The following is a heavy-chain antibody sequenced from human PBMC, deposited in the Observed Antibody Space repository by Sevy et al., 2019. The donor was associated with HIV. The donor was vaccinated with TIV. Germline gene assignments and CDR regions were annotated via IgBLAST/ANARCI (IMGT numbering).Heavy chain of an antibody. J-gene: IGHJ5*02. V-gene: IGHV3-48*02. D-gene: IGHD3-22*01. CDR3: AREAYYSDSRAKNWFDP. CDR2: ISRDRRTI. Sequence: GGSLRLSCVGSGFTFSTYTMHWVRQAPGKGLEWLSSISRDRRTIYYADSLKGRFTISRDNAKNSLYLQMNSLRDEDTAVYYCAREAYYSDSRAKNWFDPWGQGTLVTVSS. CDR1: GFTFSTYT.